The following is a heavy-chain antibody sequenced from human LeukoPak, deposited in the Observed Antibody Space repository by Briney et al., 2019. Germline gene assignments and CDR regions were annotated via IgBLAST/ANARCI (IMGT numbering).Heavy chain of an antibody. CDR2: LYSGSST. Sequence: PGGSLRLSCAASGFTFSSYYMSWVRQAPGKGLEWVSILYSGSSTYYADSVEGRFIVSRDSSKNTLSLQMNDLRAEDTAVYYCARVGDHFHWYLDLWGRGTMVTVSS. J-gene: IGHJ2*01. CDR1: GFTFSSYY. CDR3: ARVGDHFHWYLDL. V-gene: IGHV3-53*01. D-gene: IGHD3-3*02.